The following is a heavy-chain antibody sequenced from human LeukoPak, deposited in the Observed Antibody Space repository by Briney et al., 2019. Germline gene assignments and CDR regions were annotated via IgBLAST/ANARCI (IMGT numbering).Heavy chain of an antibody. CDR1: GGSLNEYY. Sequence: PSETLSLTCAVFGGSLNEYYWSWVRQPPGKGLEWFGEINHSGSTNYNPSLKSRVTISVDTSKNQFSLKLSSVTAADTAVYFCASLHPLRGFTVFDYWGQGTLVTVSS. D-gene: IGHD3-10*01. J-gene: IGHJ4*02. CDR3: ASLHPLRGFTVFDY. V-gene: IGHV4-34*01. CDR2: INHSGST.